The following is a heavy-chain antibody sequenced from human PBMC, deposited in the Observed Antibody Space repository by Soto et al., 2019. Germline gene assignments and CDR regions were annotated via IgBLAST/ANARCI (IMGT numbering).Heavy chain of an antibody. CDR3: AKHYCSSTSCHDYYYYYYMDV. J-gene: IGHJ6*03. CDR2: ISGSGGST. Sequence: GGSLRLSCAASGFTFSSYAMSWVRQAPGKGLEWVSAISGSGGSTYYADSVKGRFTISRDNSKNTLYLQMNSLRAEDTAVYYCAKHYCSSTSCHDYYYYYYMDVWGKGTTVTVSS. D-gene: IGHD2-2*01. V-gene: IGHV3-23*01. CDR1: GFTFSSYA.